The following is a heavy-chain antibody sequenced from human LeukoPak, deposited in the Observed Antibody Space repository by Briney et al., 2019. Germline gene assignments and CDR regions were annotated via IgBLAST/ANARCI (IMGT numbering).Heavy chain of an antibody. CDR1: GFSVSSKY. J-gene: IGHJ5*02. V-gene: IGHV3-66*02. Sequence: GGSLRLSCAASGFSVSSKYMTGVRQAPGKGLEWVSVIYSGGSIYYADSLKGRFTISRDNSKNTLYLQMNSLRVEDTAVYYCATDSNNNGDYEAWGQGTLVTVSS. CDR3: ATDSNNNGDYEA. D-gene: IGHD4-17*01. CDR2: IYSGGSI.